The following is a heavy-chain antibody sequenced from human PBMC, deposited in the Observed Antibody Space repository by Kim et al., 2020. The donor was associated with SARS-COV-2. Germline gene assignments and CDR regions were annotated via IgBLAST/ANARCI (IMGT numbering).Heavy chain of an antibody. J-gene: IGHJ5*02. Sequence: RKRRVTISVDTSKTQFSLKLSSVTAADTAVYYCARAYGEYYYGSKRLDPWGQGTLVTVSS. CDR3: ARAYGEYYYGSKRLDP. D-gene: IGHD3-10*01. V-gene: IGHV4-39*01.